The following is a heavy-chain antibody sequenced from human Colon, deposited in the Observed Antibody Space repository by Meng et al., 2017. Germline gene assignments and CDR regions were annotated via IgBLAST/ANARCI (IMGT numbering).Heavy chain of an antibody. V-gene: IGHV6-1*01. CDR3: ARDRCDVRSGCDF. CDR2: TYYRTKYYN. CDR1: CASTSGISAA. D-gene: IGHD4-17*01. Sequence: QLLRSLTCLVEPLHHPSPTRAISCASTSGISAACNSIRQCPSRGVEWLGRTYYRTKYYNDYALTVKSRITINPDTTKNQFSLKQNSVTPEDKAIYYCARDRCDVRSGCDFWGQGTLVTVSS. J-gene: IGHJ4*02.